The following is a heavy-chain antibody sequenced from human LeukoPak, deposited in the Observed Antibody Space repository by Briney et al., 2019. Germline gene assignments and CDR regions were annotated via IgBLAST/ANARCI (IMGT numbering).Heavy chain of an antibody. Sequence: PGGSLRLSCAASGFTFSSYWMSWVRQTPGKGLEWGANIKQDGSEKYYVDSVKGRFTISRDNAKNSLYLQMNSLRAEDTAVYYCARDVMITFGGVIVMYYFDYWGQRTLVTVSS. CDR3: ARDVMITFGGVIVMYYFDY. D-gene: IGHD3-16*02. CDR2: IKQDGSEK. V-gene: IGHV3-7*01. CDR1: GFTFSSYW. J-gene: IGHJ4*02.